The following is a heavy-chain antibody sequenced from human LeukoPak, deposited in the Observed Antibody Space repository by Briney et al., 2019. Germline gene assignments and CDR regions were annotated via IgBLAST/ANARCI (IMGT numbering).Heavy chain of an antibody. D-gene: IGHD6-13*01. Sequence: GGSLRLSCAASGFTFSNAWMSWVRQAPGKGLEWVGRIKSKTDGGTTDYAAPVKGRFTISRDDSKNTLYLQMNSLKTEDTAVYYCTTLRYSSSWYLGDWGQGTLVTVSS. CDR1: GFTFSNAW. CDR2: IKSKTDGGTT. J-gene: IGHJ4*02. CDR3: TTLRYSSSWYLGD. V-gene: IGHV3-15*01.